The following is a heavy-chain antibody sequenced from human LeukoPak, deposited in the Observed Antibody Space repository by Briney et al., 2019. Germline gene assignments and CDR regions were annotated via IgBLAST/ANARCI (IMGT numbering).Heavy chain of an antibody. V-gene: IGHV1-2*02. CDR1: GYTFTGYY. CDR2: INPNSGGT. Sequence: GASVKDSCKASGYTFTGYYMHWVRQAPGQGLEWMGWINPNSGGTNYAQKFQGRVTMTRDTSISTAYMELSRLRSDDTAVYYCARDLKSASGSQFDYWGQGTLVTVSS. CDR3: ARDLKSASGSQFDY. J-gene: IGHJ4*02. D-gene: IGHD2-15*01.